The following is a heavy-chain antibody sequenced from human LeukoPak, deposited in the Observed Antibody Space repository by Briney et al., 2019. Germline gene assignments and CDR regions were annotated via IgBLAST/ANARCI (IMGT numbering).Heavy chain of an antibody. CDR2: ISSGSTTI. CDR1: GFTFNSYS. D-gene: IGHD3-10*01. CDR3: ARDMRFGELFRALDF. J-gene: IGHJ4*02. V-gene: IGHV3-48*02. Sequence: GGSLRLSCAASGFTFNSYSMNWVCQAPGKGLEWVSYISSGSTTIYYADSVKGRFTISRDNAKNSLYLQMNSLRDEDTAVYYCARDMRFGELFRALDFWGQGTLVIVSS.